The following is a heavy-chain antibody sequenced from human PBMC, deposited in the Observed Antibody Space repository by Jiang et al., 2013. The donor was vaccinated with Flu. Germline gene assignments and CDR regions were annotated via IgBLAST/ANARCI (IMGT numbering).Heavy chain of an antibody. V-gene: IGHV1-46*03. J-gene: IGHJ6*02. CDR1: GYTFTSYY. D-gene: IGHD2-2*01. CDR3: ASPTEGYCSSTSCYALGMDV. Sequence: CKASGYTFTSYYMHWVRQAPGQGLEWMGIINPSGGSTSYAQKFQGRVTMTRDTSTSTVYMELSSLRSEDTAVYYCASPTEGYCSSTSCYALGMDVWGQGTTVTVSS. CDR2: INPSGGST.